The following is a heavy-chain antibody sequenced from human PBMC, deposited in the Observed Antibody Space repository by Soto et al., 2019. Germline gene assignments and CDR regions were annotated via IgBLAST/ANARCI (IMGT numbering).Heavy chain of an antibody. Sequence: GASVKVSCKSSGYTFSAYIMHWVRQAPGQRLEWMGWINAGNGNTKYSQNFQGRVTITRDTSASTGYMELSSLRSEDTGVYYCATMGFSYDSHGYYPYDYWGQGTLVTVSS. V-gene: IGHV1-3*01. CDR1: GYTFSAYI. D-gene: IGHD3-22*01. J-gene: IGHJ4*02. CDR2: INAGNGNT. CDR3: ATMGFSYDSHGYYPYDY.